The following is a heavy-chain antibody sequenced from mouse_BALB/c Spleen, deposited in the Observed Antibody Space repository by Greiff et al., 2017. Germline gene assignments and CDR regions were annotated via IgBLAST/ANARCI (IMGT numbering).Heavy chain of an antibody. CDR3: ARHDGAYYLDY. J-gene: IGHJ2*01. V-gene: IGHV5-17*02. CDR2: ISSGSSTI. D-gene: IGHD2-3*01. CDR1: GFTFSSFG. Sequence: EVQLVESGGGLVQPGGSRKLSCAASGFTFSSFGMHWVRQAPEKGLEWVAYISSGSSTIYYADTVKGRFTISRDNPKNTLFLQMTSLRSEDTAMFYCARHDGAYYLDYWGQGTTLTVSS.